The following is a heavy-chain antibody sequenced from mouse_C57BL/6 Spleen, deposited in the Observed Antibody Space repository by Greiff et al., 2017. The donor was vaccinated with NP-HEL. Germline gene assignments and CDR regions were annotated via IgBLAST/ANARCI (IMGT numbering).Heavy chain of an antibody. V-gene: IGHV1-69*01. CDR3: ARTGSSYVDYFDY. Sequence: QVQLQQPGAELVMPGASVKLSCKASGYTFTSYWMHWVKQRPGQGLEWIGEIDPSDSYTNYNQKFKGKSTLTVDKSSSTAYMQLSSLTSEDSAVYDCARTGSSYVDYFDYWGQGTTLTVSS. J-gene: IGHJ2*01. CDR2: IDPSDSYT. D-gene: IGHD1-1*01. CDR1: GYTFTSYW.